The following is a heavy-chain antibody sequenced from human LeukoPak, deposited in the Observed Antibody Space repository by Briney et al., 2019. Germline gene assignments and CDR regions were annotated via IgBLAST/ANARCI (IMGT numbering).Heavy chain of an antibody. CDR3: ARVGDQWLLQYYLDH. J-gene: IGHJ4*02. Sequence: SETLPLTCAVSGYSISSGYYWGWSRQPPGKGLEWVGTIYHSGTTYYNPSLRSRVTISVDTSRNQFSLKLSSVTAADTAVYYCARVGDQWLLQYYLDHWGQGTLVTVSS. V-gene: IGHV4-38-2*01. D-gene: IGHD6-19*01. CDR2: IYHSGTT. CDR1: GYSISSGYY.